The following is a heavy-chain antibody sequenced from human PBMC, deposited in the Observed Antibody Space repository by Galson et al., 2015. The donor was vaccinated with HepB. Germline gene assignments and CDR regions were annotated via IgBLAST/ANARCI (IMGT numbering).Heavy chain of an antibody. CDR2: IIPIFGTA. D-gene: IGHD2-2*02. CDR1: GGTFSSYA. CDR3: ARSPTKDIVVVPAAIGGYYYYGMDV. Sequence: SVKVSCKASGGTFSSYAISWVRQAPGQGLEWMGGIIPIFGTANYAQKFQGRVTITADESTSTAYMELSSLRSEDTAVYYCARSPTKDIVVVPAAIGGYYYYGMDVWGQGTTVTVSS. J-gene: IGHJ6*02. V-gene: IGHV1-69*13.